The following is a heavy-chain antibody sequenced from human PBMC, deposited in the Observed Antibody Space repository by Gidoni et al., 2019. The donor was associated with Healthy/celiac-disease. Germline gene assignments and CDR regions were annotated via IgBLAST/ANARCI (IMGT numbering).Heavy chain of an antibody. CDR2: ISWISGSI. J-gene: IGHJ4*02. CDR3: AKVHRSYDSSGYYSY. Sequence: EVQLVESGGGLVQPGRSLILSCAASGFTFDDYAMHWVRQAPGKGLDWVSGISWISGSIGYADSVKRRFTISRDNAKNSLYLQMNSLRAEDTAVYYCAKVHRSYDSSGYYSYWGQGTLVTVSS. V-gene: IGHV3-9*01. D-gene: IGHD3-22*01. CDR1: GFTFDDYA.